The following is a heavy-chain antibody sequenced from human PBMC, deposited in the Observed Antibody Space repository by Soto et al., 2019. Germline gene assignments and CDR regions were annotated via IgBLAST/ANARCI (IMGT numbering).Heavy chain of an antibody. J-gene: IGHJ4*02. CDR2: IIPMFDTP. V-gene: IGHV1-69*12. D-gene: IGHD2-15*01. CDR3: ASSGGRARDFNY. CDR1: GGTFSSDS. Sequence: QVQLVQSGAEVKKPGSSVKVSCKASGGTFSSDSFSWVRQAPGQGLEWMGGIIPMFDTPIYAQKFQDRVTITADEATSTADMQLSSLRSGDTAVYYCASSGGRARDFNYWCQGSLVTVSS.